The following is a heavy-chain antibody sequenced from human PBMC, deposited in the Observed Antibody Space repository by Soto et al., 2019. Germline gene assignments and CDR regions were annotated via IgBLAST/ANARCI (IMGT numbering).Heavy chain of an antibody. Sequence: QVQLEESGGGVVQPGRSLRLSCAASGFTFSSYGMHWVRQAPGKGLEWVAVISYDGSNKYYADSVKGRFTISRDNSKNTLYLQMNSLRAEDTAVCYCAKSAEGGKQLVSFFDYWGQGTLVTVSS. J-gene: IGHJ4*02. CDR2: ISYDGSNK. CDR3: AKSAEGGKQLVSFFDY. V-gene: IGHV3-30*18. D-gene: IGHD6-6*01. CDR1: GFTFSSYG.